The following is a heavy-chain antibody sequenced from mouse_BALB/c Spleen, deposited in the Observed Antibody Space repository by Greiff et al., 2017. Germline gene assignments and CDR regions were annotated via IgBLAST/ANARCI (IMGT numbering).Heavy chain of an antibody. Sequence: EVKVVESGGGLVKLGGSLKLSCAASGFTFSSYYMSWVRQTPEKRLELVAAINSNGGSTYYPDTVKGRFTISRDNAKNTLYLQMSSLKSEDTALYYCARQVNWEYYFDYWGQGTTLTVSS. D-gene: IGHD4-1*01. CDR3: ARQVNWEYYFDY. J-gene: IGHJ2*01. V-gene: IGHV5-6-2*01. CDR1: GFTFSSYY. CDR2: INSNGGST.